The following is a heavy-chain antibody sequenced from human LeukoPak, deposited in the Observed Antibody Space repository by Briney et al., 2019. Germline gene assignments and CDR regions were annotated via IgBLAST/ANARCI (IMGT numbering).Heavy chain of an antibody. D-gene: IGHD1-26*01. Sequence: GESLKISCKGSGYSFTAYSIGWVRQMPGKGLQWMGIIYPGDSDTRYGPSFQGQVTISADESISTAYLQWSSLKASDTAMYYCVRLVGTTLYFDYWGQGTLVTVSS. V-gene: IGHV5-51*01. CDR2: IYPGDSDT. CDR1: GYSFTAYS. J-gene: IGHJ4*02. CDR3: VRLVGTTLYFDY.